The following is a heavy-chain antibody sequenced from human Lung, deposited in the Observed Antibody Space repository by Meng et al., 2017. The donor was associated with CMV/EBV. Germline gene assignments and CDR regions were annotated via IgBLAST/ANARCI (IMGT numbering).Heavy chain of an antibody. Sequence: GGSXRLSCAASGFTFRDHYMSWIRQAPGKGLEWISYISVSSTVMYYADSVKGRFTISRDDAMSSLYLQMDSLRAEDSALYYCARGRGRGRGIISTGMDVWXQGTXVTVSS. V-gene: IGHV3-11*01. D-gene: IGHD3-10*01. CDR1: GFTFRDHY. CDR3: ARGRGRGRGIISTGMDV. CDR2: ISVSSTVM. J-gene: IGHJ6*02.